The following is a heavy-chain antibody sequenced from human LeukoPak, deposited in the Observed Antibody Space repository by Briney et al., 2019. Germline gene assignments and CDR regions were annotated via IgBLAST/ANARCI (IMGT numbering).Heavy chain of an antibody. Sequence: PGGSLRLSCAASGFTFNSYWMGWVRQAPGSGREWVANIKPDGSEKYYVDSVKGRFTISRDNAKNSLYLNMNSLRAEDTAIYFCARQPTTATFDYWGQGTLATVSS. V-gene: IGHV3-7*01. CDR3: ARQPTTATFDY. CDR1: GFTFNSYW. D-gene: IGHD4-17*01. J-gene: IGHJ4*02. CDR2: IKPDGSEK.